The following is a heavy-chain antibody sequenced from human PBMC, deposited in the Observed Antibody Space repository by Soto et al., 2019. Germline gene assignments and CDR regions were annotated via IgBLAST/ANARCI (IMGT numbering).Heavy chain of an antibody. CDR1: GGSISIGGYY. CDR2: IYYSGSA. J-gene: IGHJ6*02. D-gene: IGHD1-26*01. CDR3: ARVSGLLGYYYYGLDV. Sequence: QVQLQESGPGLVKPSQTLSLTCTVSGGSISIGGYYWSWIRQHPVKGLEWLAYIYYSGSAYYNPSHKCRVPITVDTSKNQLSLKLRSVTAADTAVYYCARVSGLLGYYYYGLDVWGQGTTVTVSS. V-gene: IGHV4-31*03.